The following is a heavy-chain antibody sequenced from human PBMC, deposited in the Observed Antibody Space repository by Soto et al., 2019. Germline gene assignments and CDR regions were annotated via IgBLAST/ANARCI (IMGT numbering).Heavy chain of an antibody. CDR1: GGTFSSYA. J-gene: IGHJ6*02. V-gene: IGHV1-69*01. D-gene: IGHD6-6*01. CDR3: ATTLPSITSSATPYYYYGMDV. CDR2: IIPIFGTA. Sequence: QVQLVQSGAEVKKPGSSVKVSCKASGGTFSSYAISWVRQAPGQGLEWMGGIIPIFGTANYAQKFQGRVTITADESTSTAYMELSSVRSEDTAVYYCATTLPSITSSATPYYYYGMDVWGQGTTVTVSS.